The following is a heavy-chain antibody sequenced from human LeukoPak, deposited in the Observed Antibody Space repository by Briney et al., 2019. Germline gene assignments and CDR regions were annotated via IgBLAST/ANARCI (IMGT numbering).Heavy chain of an antibody. Sequence: PSETLSLTCTVSGGSISSSSYYWGWIRQPPGKGLEWIGSIYYSGSTYYNPSLKSRVTISVGTSKNQFSLKLSSVTAADTAVYYCARLGSSSWYVGYWGQGTLVTVSS. CDR3: ARLGSSSWYVGY. D-gene: IGHD6-13*01. V-gene: IGHV4-39*01. CDR2: IYYSGST. CDR1: GGSISSSSYY. J-gene: IGHJ4*02.